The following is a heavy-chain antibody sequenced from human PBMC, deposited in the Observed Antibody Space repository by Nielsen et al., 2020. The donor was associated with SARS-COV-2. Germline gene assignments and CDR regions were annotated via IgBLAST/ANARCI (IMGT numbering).Heavy chain of an antibody. D-gene: IGHD4-17*01. CDR1: GFTFDDYA. J-gene: IGHJ2*01. CDR3: AKDMIYGLDWYFDL. V-gene: IGHV3-9*01. Sequence: GGSLRLSCAASGFTFDDYAMHWVRQAPGKGLEWVSGISWNSGSIGYADSVKGRFTISRDNAKNSLYLQMNSLRAEDTALYYCAKDMIYGLDWYFDLWGRGTLVTVSS. CDR2: ISWNSGSI.